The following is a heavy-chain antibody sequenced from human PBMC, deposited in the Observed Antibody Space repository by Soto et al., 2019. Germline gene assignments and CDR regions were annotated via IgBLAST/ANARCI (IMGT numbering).Heavy chain of an antibody. CDR1: GFTFSSYA. J-gene: IGHJ4*02. Sequence: QVQLVESGGGVVQPGRSLRLSCAASGFTFSSYAMHWVRQAPGKGLEWVAVISYDGSNKYYADSVKGRFTISRDNSKNTLYLQMNSLRAEDTAVYYCARSFGSSYPRQEDYWGQGTLVTVSS. CDR2: ISYDGSNK. D-gene: IGHD5-18*01. V-gene: IGHV3-30-3*01. CDR3: ARSFGSSYPRQEDY.